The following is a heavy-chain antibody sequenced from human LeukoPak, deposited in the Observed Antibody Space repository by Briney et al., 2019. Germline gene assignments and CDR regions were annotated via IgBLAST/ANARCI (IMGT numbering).Heavy chain of an antibody. V-gene: IGHV4-59*08. Sequence: SETLSLTCTVSGGSISSYYWSWIRQPPGKGLEWIGYIYYSGSTNYNPSLKSRVTISVDTSKNQFSLKLSSVTAADTAVYYCARHHRITMIVVPFGFDYWGQGTLVTVSS. CDR1: GGSISSYY. CDR3: ARHHRITMIVVPFGFDY. D-gene: IGHD3-22*01. J-gene: IGHJ4*02. CDR2: IYYSGST.